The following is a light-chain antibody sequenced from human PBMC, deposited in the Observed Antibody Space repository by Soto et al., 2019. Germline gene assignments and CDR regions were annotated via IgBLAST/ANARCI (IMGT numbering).Light chain of an antibody. CDR2: GNT. CDR1: SSNIAAGYD. Sequence: QSVLTQQPSVSGAPGQRVTISCTGSSSNIAAGYDVHWYQQLPGTAPKLLIYGNTNRPSGVPDRFSGSKSGTSASLAITGLQAEDEADYYCQSYDSSLSGSLFGGGTKVTVL. V-gene: IGLV1-40*01. J-gene: IGLJ2*01. CDR3: QSYDSSLSGSL.